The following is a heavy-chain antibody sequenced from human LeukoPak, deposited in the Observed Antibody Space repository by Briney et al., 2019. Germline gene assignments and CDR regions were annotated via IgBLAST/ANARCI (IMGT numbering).Heavy chain of an antibody. CDR1: GFTFSSYS. CDR3: ARGPGHFPGEYQLLLFDP. CDR2: ISSSSSTI. Sequence: PGGCLGLSCAASGFTFSSYSMNWVRQAPGKGLEWVSYISSSSSTIYYADSVKGRFTISRDNAKNSLYLQMNSLRAEDTAVYYCARGPGHFPGEYQLLLFDPWGQGTLVTVSS. J-gene: IGHJ5*02. V-gene: IGHV3-48*04. D-gene: IGHD2-2*01.